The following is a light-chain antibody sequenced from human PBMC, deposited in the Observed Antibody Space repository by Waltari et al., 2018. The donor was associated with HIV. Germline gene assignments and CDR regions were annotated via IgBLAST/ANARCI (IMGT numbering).Light chain of an antibody. CDR2: GNT. Sequence: QSVLTQPPSVSGAPGQRVTISCSGSGSNLGAGYDVQWYQQLPGAAPRLLILGNTDRPAGVRGRFPGAKSGTSAARVISGLRSEEEADYVCQSHDSNVSGSVFGGGTRLTVL. CDR3: QSHDSNVSGSV. CDR1: GSNLGAGYD. J-gene: IGLJ2*01. V-gene: IGLV1-40*01.